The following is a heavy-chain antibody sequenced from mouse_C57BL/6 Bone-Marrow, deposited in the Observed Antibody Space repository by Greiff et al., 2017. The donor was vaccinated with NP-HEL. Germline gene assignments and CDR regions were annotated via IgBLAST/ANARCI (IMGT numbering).Heavy chain of an antibody. CDR2: IYPGGGYT. CDR3: ARRDGYYVDY. D-gene: IGHD2-3*01. V-gene: IGHV1-63*01. J-gene: IGHJ2*01. Sequence: QVQLQQSGAELVRPGTSVKMSCKASGYTFTNYWIGWAKQRPGHGLEWIGDIYPGGGYTNYNEKFKGKATLTADESSSTAYMQFSSLTSEDAAIYYCARRDGYYVDYWGQGTTLTVSS. CDR1: GYTFTNYW.